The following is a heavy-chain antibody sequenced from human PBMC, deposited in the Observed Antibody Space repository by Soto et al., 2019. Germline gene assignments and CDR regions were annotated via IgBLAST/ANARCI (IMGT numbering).Heavy chain of an antibody. CDR1: GYTFTSYD. D-gene: IGHD5-18*01. J-gene: IGHJ4*02. Sequence: ASVKVSCKASGYTFTSYDINWVRQATGQGLEWMGWMNPNSGNTGYAQKFQGRVTMTRNTSISTAYMELSSLRSEDTAVYYCARGDRGYSYGYQPVSDWGQGPLVTVSS. CDR2: MNPNSGNT. CDR3: ARGDRGYSYGYQPVSD. V-gene: IGHV1-8*01.